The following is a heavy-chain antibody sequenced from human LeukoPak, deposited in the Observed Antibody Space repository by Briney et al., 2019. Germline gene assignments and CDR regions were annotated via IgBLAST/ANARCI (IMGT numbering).Heavy chain of an antibody. CDR3: ARDRSCSSTSCYGRNWFDP. V-gene: IGHV3-33*01. Sequence: GRSLRLSCAASGFTFSSYGMHWVRQAPGKGLEWVAVIWYDGGNKYYADSVKGRFTISRDNSKNTLYLQMNSLRAEDTAVYYCARDRSCSSTSCYGRNWFDPWGQGTLVTVSS. J-gene: IGHJ5*02. CDR2: IWYDGGNK. D-gene: IGHD2-2*01. CDR1: GFTFSSYG.